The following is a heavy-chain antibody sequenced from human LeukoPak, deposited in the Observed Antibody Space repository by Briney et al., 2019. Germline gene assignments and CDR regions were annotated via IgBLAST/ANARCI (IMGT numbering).Heavy chain of an antibody. CDR1: GFTFSSSA. J-gene: IGHJ4*02. D-gene: IGHD3-9*01. CDR3: TTLHYDILTGSI. V-gene: IGHV3-15*01. CDR2: IKSKTDGGTT. Sequence: GGSLRLSCAASGFTFSSSAMSWVRQAPGKGLEWVGRIKSKTDGGTTDYAAPVKGRFTISRDDSKNTLYLQMNSLKTVDTAVYYCTTLHYDILTGSIWGQGTLVTVSS.